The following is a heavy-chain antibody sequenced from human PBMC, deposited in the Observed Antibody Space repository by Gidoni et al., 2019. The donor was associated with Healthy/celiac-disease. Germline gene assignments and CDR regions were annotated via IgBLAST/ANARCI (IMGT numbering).Heavy chain of an antibody. V-gene: IGHV4-31*03. Sequence: QVQLQESGPGLVKPSQTLSLTCTVSGGSISSGGYYWCWIRQHPGKGLEWIGYIYYSGSTYYNPSLKSRVTISVDTSKNQFSRKLSSVTAADTAVYYCAFSSGLDAFDIWGQGTMVTVSS. CDR2: IYYSGST. J-gene: IGHJ3*02. CDR1: GGSISSGGYY. D-gene: IGHD6-19*01. CDR3: AFSSGLDAFDI.